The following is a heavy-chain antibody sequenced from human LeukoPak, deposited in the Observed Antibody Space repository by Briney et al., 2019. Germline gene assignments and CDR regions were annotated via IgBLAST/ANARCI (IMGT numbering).Heavy chain of an antibody. Sequence: GGSLRLSCAASGLTVRTYYMSWVRQAPGKGLEWISVIYSADYGGSTFYADSVKGRFTISRDNSKNTLYLQMNSLRAEDTAVYYCARGRRPNRNAGFDPWGQGTLVTVSS. V-gene: IGHV3-66*01. CDR1: GLTVRTYY. D-gene: IGHD1-14*01. J-gene: IGHJ5*02. CDR3: ARGRRPNRNAGFDP. CDR2: IYSADYGGST.